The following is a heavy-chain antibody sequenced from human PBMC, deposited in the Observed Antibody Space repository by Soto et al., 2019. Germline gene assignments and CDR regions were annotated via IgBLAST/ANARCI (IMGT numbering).Heavy chain of an antibody. CDR1: GFTFSSYW. D-gene: IGHD3-3*01. CDR3: ARGYYDFWSGYYTHAFDI. CDR2: IKQDGSEK. J-gene: IGHJ3*02. V-gene: IGHV3-7*03. Sequence: HPGGSLRLSCAASGFTFSSYWMSWVRQAPGKGLEWVANIKQDGSEKYYVDSVKGRFTISRDNAKNLLYLQMNSLRAEDTAVYYCARGYYDFWSGYYTHAFDIWGQGTMVTVSS.